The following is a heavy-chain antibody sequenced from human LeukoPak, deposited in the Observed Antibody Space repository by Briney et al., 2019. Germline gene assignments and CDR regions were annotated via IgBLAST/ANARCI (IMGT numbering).Heavy chain of an antibody. J-gene: IGHJ4*02. CDR1: GFTFSRHV. Sequence: PGGSLRLSCAVSGFTFSRHVMHWVRQAPGKGLEWVAVVSSDGINKYYADSVKGRFTISKDNSKNTLYLQMNSLRTEDTAIYYCARELTGESLDYWGQGTPVTVSS. CDR3: ARELTGESLDY. CDR2: VSSDGINK. V-gene: IGHV3-30-3*01. D-gene: IGHD7-27*01.